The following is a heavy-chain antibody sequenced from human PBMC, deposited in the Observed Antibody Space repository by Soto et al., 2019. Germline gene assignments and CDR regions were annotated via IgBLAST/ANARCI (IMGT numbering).Heavy chain of an antibody. V-gene: IGHV1-3*01. CDR1: GYTFTSYA. Sequence: ASVKVSCKASGYTFTSYAIHWVRQAPGQRLEWMGWINPGNGNTKYSQKFQGRVTITRDTSASTAYMESSSLRSEDTAVYYCATRYCSSTSCYWFHPWGQGTLVTVSS. D-gene: IGHD2-2*01. J-gene: IGHJ5*02. CDR3: ATRYCSSTSCYWFHP. CDR2: INPGNGNT.